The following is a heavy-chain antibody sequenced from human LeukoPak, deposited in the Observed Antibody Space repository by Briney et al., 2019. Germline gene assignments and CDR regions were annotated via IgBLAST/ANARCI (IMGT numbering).Heavy chain of an antibody. J-gene: IGHJ4*02. CDR1: GFTFSNYA. CDR3: ARVEYCGGDCSHFDY. CDR2: ISSSGSTI. V-gene: IGHV3-48*03. Sequence: PGASLRLSCAASGFTFSNYAMSWVRQAPGKGRVGVSYISSSGSTIYYADSVKGRFTISRDNAKNSLYLQMNSLRAEDTAVYYCARVEYCGGDCSHFDYWGQGTLVTVSS. D-gene: IGHD2-21*02.